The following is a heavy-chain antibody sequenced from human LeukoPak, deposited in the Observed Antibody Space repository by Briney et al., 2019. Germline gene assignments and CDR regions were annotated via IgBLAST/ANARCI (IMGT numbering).Heavy chain of an antibody. V-gene: IGHV3-23*01. CDR3: AKVRVGAHNWFDP. Sequence: PGGSLRLSCVASGFTFSSYGMHWVRQAPGKGLEWVSAISGSGGSTYYADSVKGRFTISRDNSKNTLYLQMNSLRAEDTAVYYCAKVRVGAHNWFDPWGQGTLVTVSS. CDR1: GFTFSSYG. J-gene: IGHJ5*02. D-gene: IGHD1-26*01. CDR2: ISGSGGST.